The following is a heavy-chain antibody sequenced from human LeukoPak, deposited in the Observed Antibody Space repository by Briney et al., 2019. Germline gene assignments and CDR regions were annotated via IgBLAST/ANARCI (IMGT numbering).Heavy chain of an antibody. V-gene: IGHV1-2*02. D-gene: IGHD3-10*01. CDR3: ARSAWFGESTFDY. CDR2: INPNSGGT. J-gene: IGHJ4*02. Sequence: ASVKVSCKASGYTVTGYYMHCVRQAPGQGLEWMGWINPNSGGTNYAQKFQGRVTMTRDTSISTAYMELSRLRSDDTAVYYCARSAWFGESTFDYWGQGTLVTVSS. CDR1: GYTVTGYY.